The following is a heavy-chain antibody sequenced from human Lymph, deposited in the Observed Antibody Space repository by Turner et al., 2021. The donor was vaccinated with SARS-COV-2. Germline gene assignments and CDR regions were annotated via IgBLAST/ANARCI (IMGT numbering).Heavy chain of an antibody. CDR2: ISSSSSYI. CDR1: GFTFSTYS. D-gene: IGHD4-17*01. CDR3: ARDIPTTADYFDY. J-gene: IGHJ4*02. Sequence: EVQLVESGGGLVKPGGSLRLSCEASGFTFSTYSMNWVRQAPGKVLEWISSISSSSSYIYYADSVKGRFTISRDDAKNSLYLQMNSLRAEDTAVYYCARDIPTTADYFDYWGQGTLVTVSS. V-gene: IGHV3-21*01.